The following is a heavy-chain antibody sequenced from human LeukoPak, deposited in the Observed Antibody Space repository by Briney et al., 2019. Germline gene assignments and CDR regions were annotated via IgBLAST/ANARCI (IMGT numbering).Heavy chain of an antibody. CDR2: INPSGGST. CDR3: ARGGDGDSSSWYDSISKALYSYYYYMAV. J-gene: IGHJ6*03. V-gene: IGHV1-46*01. D-gene: IGHD6-13*01. CDR1: EYTFTSYY. Sequence: GAAVKVSCKASEYTFTSYYMHWVRQAPGQGLEWMGIINPSGGSTSYAQKVQGEGTMTRDMSRSTVYMELSSLRSEDTAVYYCARGGDGDSSSWYDSISKALYSYYYYMAVWGKGTTVTVSS.